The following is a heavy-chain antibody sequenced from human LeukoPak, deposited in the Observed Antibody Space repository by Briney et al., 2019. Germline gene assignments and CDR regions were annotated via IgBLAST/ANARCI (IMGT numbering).Heavy chain of an antibody. CDR2: INHSGST. V-gene: IGHV4-34*01. CDR1: GGSFSGYY. CDR3: ARDYEAAAGRAFDI. Sequence: SETLSLTCAVYGGSFSGYYWSWIRQPPGKGLEWIGEINHSGSTNYNPSLKSRVTISVDTSKNQFSLKLSSVTAADTAVYYCARDYEAAAGRAFDIWGQGTMVTVSS. D-gene: IGHD6-13*01. J-gene: IGHJ3*02.